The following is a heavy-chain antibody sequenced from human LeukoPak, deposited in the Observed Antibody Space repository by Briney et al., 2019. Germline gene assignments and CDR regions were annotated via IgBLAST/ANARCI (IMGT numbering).Heavy chain of an antibody. J-gene: IGHJ4*02. Sequence: ASVKVSCESSGYTFTGYFIHWVRQVPGQGLEWMGWISAYNGNTNYAQKLQGRVTMTTDTSTSTAYMELRSLRSDDTAVYYCARDVYDSSGADYWGQGTLVTVSS. D-gene: IGHD3-22*01. CDR2: ISAYNGNT. V-gene: IGHV1-18*04. CDR1: GYTFTGYF. CDR3: ARDVYDSSGADY.